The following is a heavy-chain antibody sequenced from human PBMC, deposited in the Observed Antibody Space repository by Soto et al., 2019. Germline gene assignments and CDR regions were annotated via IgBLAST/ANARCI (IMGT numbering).Heavy chain of an antibody. D-gene: IGHD4-17*01. V-gene: IGHV3-23*01. CDR3: AKDHGDYRDWYFDL. CDR1: GFTFNNFA. J-gene: IGHJ2*01. CDR2: ISGSDGDT. Sequence: EVQLLESGGGLVQPGGSRRLSCAASGFTFNNFAMSWVRQAPGKGLEWVSTISGSDGDTFYADSVKGRFTISRDNSKNTLFLHMNSLRAEDTALYYCAKDHGDYRDWYFDLWGRGTLVSVSS.